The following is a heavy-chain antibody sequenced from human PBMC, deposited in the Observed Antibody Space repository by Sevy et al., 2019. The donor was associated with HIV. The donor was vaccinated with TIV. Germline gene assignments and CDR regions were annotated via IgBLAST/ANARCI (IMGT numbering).Heavy chain of an antibody. Sequence: GGSLRLSCAVSGFTINSYAVNWVLQAPGKGLGWVAGIAYDGSHEYYADSVKGRFTISRDSSKNTLYLQMNSLRPEETALYYCARDFGYCLNAVCHASGMDVWGPGTTVTVSS. CDR1: GFTINSYA. CDR2: IAYDGSHE. D-gene: IGHD2-8*01. CDR3: ARDFGYCLNAVCHASGMDV. J-gene: IGHJ6*02. V-gene: IGHV3-30-3*01.